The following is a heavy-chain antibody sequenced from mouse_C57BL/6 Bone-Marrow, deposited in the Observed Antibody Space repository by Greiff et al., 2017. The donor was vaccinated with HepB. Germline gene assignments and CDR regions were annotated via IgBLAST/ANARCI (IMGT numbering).Heavy chain of an antibody. J-gene: IGHJ2*01. CDR1: GFTFSSYG. V-gene: IGHV5-6*02. CDR3: ARLRWYFDY. CDR2: ISSGGSYT. D-gene: IGHD1-1*02. Sequence: DVKLVESGGDLVKPGGSLKLSCAASGFTFSSYGMSWVRQTPDKRLEWVATISSGGSYTYYPDSVKGRFTISRDNAKNTLYLQMSSLKSEDTAMYYCARLRWYFDYWGQGTTLTVSS.